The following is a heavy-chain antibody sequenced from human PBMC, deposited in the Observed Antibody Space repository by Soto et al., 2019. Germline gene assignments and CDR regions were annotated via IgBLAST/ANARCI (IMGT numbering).Heavy chain of an antibody. CDR2: ISGSGDST. D-gene: IGHD1-1*01. V-gene: IGHV3-23*01. J-gene: IGHJ6*02. CDR1: GFAFRSYA. CDR3: AKPMTELPPYYYYYNMGV. Sequence: GGSLRLSCVASGFAFRSYAMSWVRQAPGKGLEWVSTISGSGDSTFYSDSVKGRFSISRDNSRNTLSLQLNSLKADDTAVYYCAKPMTELPPYYYYYNMGVWGPGTTVTVFS.